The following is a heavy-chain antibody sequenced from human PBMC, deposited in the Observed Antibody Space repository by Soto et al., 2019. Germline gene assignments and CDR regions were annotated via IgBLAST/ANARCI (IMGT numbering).Heavy chain of an antibody. CDR1: GFTFSDYY. CDR3: ARDLLTGTLGFDP. J-gene: IGHJ5*02. V-gene: IGHV3-11*01. D-gene: IGHD3-9*01. Sequence: GALLTSGTASGFTFSDYYRSWIRQAPGKGLEWVSYISSSGSTIYYADSVKGRFTISRDNAKNSLYLQMNSLRAEDKAVYYCARDLLTGTLGFDPWGQGTLVTVSS. CDR2: ISSSGSTI.